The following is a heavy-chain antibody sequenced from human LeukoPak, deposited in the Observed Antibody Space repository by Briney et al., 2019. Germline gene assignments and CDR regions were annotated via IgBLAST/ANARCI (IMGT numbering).Heavy chain of an antibody. D-gene: IGHD1-1*01. J-gene: IGHJ4*02. Sequence: PGGSLRLSCAASGFTFSSYDMNWVRQAPGKGLEWVSYIHSSGATIYYADSVKGRFTISRDSAKNSVYLRMNSLRAEDTALYYCARKLTGTTYFDRWGQGTLVTVSS. CDR1: GFTFSSYD. CDR2: IHSSGATI. CDR3: ARKLTGTTYFDR. V-gene: IGHV3-48*03.